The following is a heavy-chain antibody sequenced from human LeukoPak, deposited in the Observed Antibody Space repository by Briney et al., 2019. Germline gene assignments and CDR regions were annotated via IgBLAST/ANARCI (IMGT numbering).Heavy chain of an antibody. V-gene: IGHV3-23*01. CDR2: ISGSGVTT. D-gene: IGHD2-2*01. CDR3: SKWKAIVLVPAARSPIDY. Sequence: GGSLRLSCAASGFTFSSYGMGWVRQAPGKGLEWVSAISGSGVTTYYADSVKGRFTISRDNSKHTLYLQMNSLRAEDTAVYYCSKWKAIVLVPAARSPIDYWGQGTLVTVSS. CDR1: GFTFSSYG. J-gene: IGHJ4*02.